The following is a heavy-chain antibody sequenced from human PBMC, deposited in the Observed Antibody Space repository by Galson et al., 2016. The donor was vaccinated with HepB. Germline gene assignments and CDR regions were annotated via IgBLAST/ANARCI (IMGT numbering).Heavy chain of an antibody. CDR1: GGTFSTFNSYA. J-gene: IGHJ6*02. CDR3: ARDNEFGFGESDYYYYGMDV. V-gene: IGHV1-69*13. CDR2: IVPAFGTT. D-gene: IGHD3-10*01. Sequence: SVKVSCKASGGTFSTFNSYAISWVRLAPGQGLEWMGGIVPAFGTTNYAQKFQGRVTFTADGSTSTVYMELSSLRSEDTAVYYCARDNEFGFGESDYYYYGMDVWDQGTTVTVSS.